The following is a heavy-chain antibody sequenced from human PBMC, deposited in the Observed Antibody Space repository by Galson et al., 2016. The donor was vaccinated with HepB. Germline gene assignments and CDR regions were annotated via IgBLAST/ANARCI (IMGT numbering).Heavy chain of an antibody. J-gene: IGHJ5*02. CDR1: GGSISNNY. CDR3: AKDSTRFDP. V-gene: IGHV4-59*01. Sequence: SETLSLTCIVSGGSISNNYWSWIRQPPGKGLEWIGNIYYSGTNYNPSLESRVTISVDTSKNQVSLKLTSVTAAGTAVYYCAKDSTRFDPWGQGTLVTVSS. CDR2: IYYSGT.